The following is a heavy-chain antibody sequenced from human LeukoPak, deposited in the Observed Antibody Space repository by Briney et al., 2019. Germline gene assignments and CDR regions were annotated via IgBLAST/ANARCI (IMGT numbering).Heavy chain of an antibody. V-gene: IGHV3-23*01. CDR1: GFTFSSYG. J-gene: IGHJ4*02. Sequence: GGSLRLSCAASGFTFSSYGMHWVRQAPGKGLEWVSAISGSGGSTYYADSVKGRFTISRDNSKNTLYLQMNSLRAEDTAVYYCAKSLVAHTIYGSGSYYFDYWGQGTLVTVSS. CDR2: ISGSGGST. D-gene: IGHD3-10*01. CDR3: AKSLVAHTIYGSGSYYFDY.